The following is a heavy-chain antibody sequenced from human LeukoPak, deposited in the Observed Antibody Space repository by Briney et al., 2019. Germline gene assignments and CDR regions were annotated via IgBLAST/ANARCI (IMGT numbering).Heavy chain of an antibody. CDR3: ARDLAWGAY. CDR1: GFTFISYG. CDR2: RWYDGGNK. V-gene: IGHV3-33*01. Sequence: PGESLRLSCAASGFTFISYGMHWVRQAPGKRLEWVAVRWYDGGNKYYADSVKGRFTISRDNSKNTLYLQMNSLRAEDTAVYYCARDLAWGAYWGQGTLVTVSS. D-gene: IGHD4/OR15-4a*01. J-gene: IGHJ4*02.